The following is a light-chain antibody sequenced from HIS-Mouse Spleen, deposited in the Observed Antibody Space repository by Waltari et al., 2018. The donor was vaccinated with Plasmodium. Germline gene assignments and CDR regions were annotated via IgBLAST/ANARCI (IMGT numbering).Light chain of an antibody. J-gene: IGKJ3*01. CDR2: GAS. V-gene: IGKV3-15*01. Sequence: EIVMTQSPATLSVSPGERATLSCRASQSVSSNLAWYQQKPGQAPRFLIYGASTRATGIPARFSGSGSGTEFTLTISSLQSEDFAVYYCQQYKNWSFTFGPGTKVDIK. CDR3: QQYKNWSFT. CDR1: QSVSSN.